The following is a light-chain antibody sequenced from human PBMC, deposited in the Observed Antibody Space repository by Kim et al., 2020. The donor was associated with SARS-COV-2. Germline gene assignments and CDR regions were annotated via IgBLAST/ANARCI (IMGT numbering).Light chain of an antibody. J-gene: IGKJ2*01. V-gene: IGKV1-33*01. CDR3: QQYDNLPYT. CDR1: QDISNY. CDR2: DAS. Sequence: SASVGDRVPITCRASQDISNYLNWYQQKPGRAPKLLIYDASNLETGVPSRFSGCGSGTDFTFTISSLQPEDIATYYCQQYDNLPYTFGRGTKLEI.